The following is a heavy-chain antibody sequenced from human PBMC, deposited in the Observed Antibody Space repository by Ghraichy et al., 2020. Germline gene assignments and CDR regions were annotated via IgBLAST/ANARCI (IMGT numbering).Heavy chain of an antibody. V-gene: IGHV3-21*01. Sequence: GGSLRLSCAASGFTFSSYSMNWVRQAPGKGLEWVSSISSSSSYIYCADSVKGRFTISRDNAKNSLYLQMNSLRAEDTAVYYCARVVWGGSGYYYEGGDYWGHGTLANVSA. D-gene: IGHD3-22*01. CDR3: ARVVWGGSGYYYEGGDY. CDR2: ISSSSSYI. CDR1: GFTFSSYS. J-gene: IGHJ4*01.